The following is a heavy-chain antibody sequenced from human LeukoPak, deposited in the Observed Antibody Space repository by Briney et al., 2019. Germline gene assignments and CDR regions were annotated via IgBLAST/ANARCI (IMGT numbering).Heavy chain of an antibody. J-gene: IGHJ3*02. CDR3: AREGDGYNDAFDI. Sequence: GGSLRLSCAASGFTFSSYWMHWVRQAPGKGLVWVSRINNDGSSTNYADSVKGRFTTSRDNAKNTLYLQMHSLRAEDTAVYYCAREGDGYNDAFDIWGQGTMVTVSS. D-gene: IGHD5-24*01. CDR2: INNDGSST. CDR1: GFTFSSYW. V-gene: IGHV3-74*01.